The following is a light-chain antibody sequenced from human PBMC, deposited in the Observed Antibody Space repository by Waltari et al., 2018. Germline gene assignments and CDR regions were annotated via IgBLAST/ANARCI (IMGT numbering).Light chain of an antibody. J-gene: IGLJ2*01. V-gene: IGLV3-1*01. CDR2: QDN. CDR1: KVGDQP. Sequence: SFELTTPTSVSMSPGQTASIPCSGEKVGDQPICWYQQKPGQSPVAVIYQDNKRTSGIPERFSGASSGNTATLTISGSQAVDEADYFCQAWDTTTGVFGGGTKLTVL. CDR3: QAWDTTTGV.